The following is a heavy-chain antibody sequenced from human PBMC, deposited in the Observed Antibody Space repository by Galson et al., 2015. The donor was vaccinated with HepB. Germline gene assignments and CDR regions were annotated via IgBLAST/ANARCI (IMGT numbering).Heavy chain of an antibody. J-gene: IGHJ1*01. V-gene: IGHV1-24*01. CDR3: ATAEIPSSGWPEYFQH. Sequence: SVKVSCKVSGYTLTELSMHWVRQAPGKGLEWIGGFDPEDGETIYAQKFQGRVTMTEDTSTDTAYMELSSLRSEDTAVYYCATAEIPSSGWPEYFQHWGRGTLVTVSS. CDR1: GYTLTELS. D-gene: IGHD6-19*01. CDR2: FDPEDGET.